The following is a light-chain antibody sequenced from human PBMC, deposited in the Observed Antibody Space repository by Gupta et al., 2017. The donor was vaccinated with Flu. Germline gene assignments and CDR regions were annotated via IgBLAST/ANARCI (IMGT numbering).Light chain of an antibody. V-gene: IGLV6-57*01. J-gene: IGLJ3*02. CDR3: QSYDSFSSDLV. Sequence: NFMLTQPHSVSESPGKTVTISCTRSSGSIATNYVQWYQQRPGSSPTTVIYEDNQRPSEVPDRFSGSVDSSSTSASLTITELKTEDEADYFCQSYDSFSSDLVFGGGTRLTVL. CDR1: SGSIATNY. CDR2: EDN.